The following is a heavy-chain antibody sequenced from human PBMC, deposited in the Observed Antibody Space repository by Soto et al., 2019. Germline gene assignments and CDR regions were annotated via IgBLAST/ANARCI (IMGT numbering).Heavy chain of an antibody. V-gene: IGHV1-2*04. CDR1: GYTFTGYY. J-gene: IGHJ6*02. CDR2: INPNSGGT. CDR3: ARVLVPMLSGWSYMDV. D-gene: IGHD6-19*01. Sequence: QVQLVQSGAEVKKPGASVKVSCKASGYTFTGYYMHWVRQAPGQGLEWMGWINPNSGGTNYAQKFQGWVTMTRDTSISTAYVELSRLRSDDTVVYYCARVLVPMLSGWSYMDVWGQGTTVTVSS.